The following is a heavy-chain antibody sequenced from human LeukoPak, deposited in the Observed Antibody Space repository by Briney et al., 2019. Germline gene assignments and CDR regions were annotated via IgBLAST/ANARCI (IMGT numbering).Heavy chain of an antibody. D-gene: IGHD5-18*01. V-gene: IGHV1-2*02. CDR3: ARDLVDTAMWEFAY. J-gene: IGHJ4*02. CDR2: INPNSGDT. Sequence: ASVKVSCKASGYTFTGYYMHWVRQAPGQGLEWMGWINPNSGDTKYTQKFQGRVTLTRDTSISTAYMELNRLRSDDTAVYYCARDLVDTAMWEFAYWGQGTLVTVSS. CDR1: GYTFTGYY.